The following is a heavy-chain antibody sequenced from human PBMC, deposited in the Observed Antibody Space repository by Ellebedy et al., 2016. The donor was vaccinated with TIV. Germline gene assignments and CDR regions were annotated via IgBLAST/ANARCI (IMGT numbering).Heavy chain of an antibody. CDR1: GGSFSGYY. CDR3: ARGLRGSGYYFDY. CDR2: INHSGST. V-gene: IGHV4-34*01. Sequence: SETLSLXXAVYGGSFSGYYWSWIRQPPGKGLEWIGEINHSGSTNYNPSLKSRVTISVDTSKNQFSLKLSSVTAADTAVYYCARGLRGSGYYFDYWGQGTLVTVSS. J-gene: IGHJ4*02. D-gene: IGHD3-10*01.